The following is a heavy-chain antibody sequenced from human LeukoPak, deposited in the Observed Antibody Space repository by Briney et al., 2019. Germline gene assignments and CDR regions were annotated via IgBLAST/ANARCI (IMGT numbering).Heavy chain of an antibody. CDR3: ARDCSSTSCYEY. V-gene: IGHV1-69*13. CDR2: IIPIFGTA. J-gene: IGHJ4*02. Sequence: GASVKVFCKASGGTFSSYAISWVRQAPGQGLEWMGGIIPIFGTANYAQKFQGRVTITADESTSTAYMELSSLRSEDTAVYYCARDCSSTSCYEYWGQGTLVTVSS. D-gene: IGHD2-2*01. CDR1: GGTFSSYA.